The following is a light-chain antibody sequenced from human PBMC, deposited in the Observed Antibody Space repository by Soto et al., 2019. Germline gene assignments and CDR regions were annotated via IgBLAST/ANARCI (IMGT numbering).Light chain of an antibody. J-gene: IGLJ2*01. V-gene: IGLV2-14*01. CDR1: SSDVGGNFY. Sequence: QSALTQPASVSGSPGQSVTISCTGTSSDVGGNFYVSWYQQHPGKAPRLILREVTIRPSGVSSRFSGSRSGNTASLTISGLXAEDEADYYCSSCSTTTFEILFGGGTKVTVL. CDR2: EVT. CDR3: SSCSTTTFEIL.